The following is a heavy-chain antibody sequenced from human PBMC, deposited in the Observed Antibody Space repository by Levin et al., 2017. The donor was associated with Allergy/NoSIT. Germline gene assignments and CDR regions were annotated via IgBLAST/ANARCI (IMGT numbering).Heavy chain of an antibody. CDR1: GFTFRSYW. J-gene: IGHJ4*02. CDR3: GYGSGSYSDY. Sequence: LSLTCAASGFTFRSYWMHWVRQAPGKGLVWVSRINGDGSSTSYADSVKGRFTISRDNAKNTLYLQMNSLRAEDTAVYDCGYGSGSYSDYWGQGTLVTVSS. CDR2: INGDGSST. V-gene: IGHV3-74*01. D-gene: IGHD3-10*01.